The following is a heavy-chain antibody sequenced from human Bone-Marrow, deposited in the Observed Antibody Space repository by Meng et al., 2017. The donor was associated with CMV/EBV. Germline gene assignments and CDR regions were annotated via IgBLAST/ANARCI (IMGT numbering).Heavy chain of an antibody. CDR2: INTNSGGT. D-gene: IGHD2-2*01. CDR1: AYTFTGYY. V-gene: IGHV1-2*02. J-gene: IGHJ3*02. CDR3: ARTYRPAAMNAFDI. Sequence: ASVKVSCKASAYTFTGYYMHWVRQAPGQGLEWMGWINTNSGGTNYAQKFQGRVTMTRDTSISTAYMELSRLRSDDTAVYYCARTYRPAAMNAFDIWGQGKMVTVSS.